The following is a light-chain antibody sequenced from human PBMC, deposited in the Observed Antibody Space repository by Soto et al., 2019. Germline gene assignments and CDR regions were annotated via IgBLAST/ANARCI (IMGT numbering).Light chain of an antibody. Sequence: QSALTQPHSASGSPGHSVTISCTGTSSDVGGYNYISWYQQHPGKAPKLMIYEVSKRPLGVPDRFSGSKSGNTASLTVSGLQAEYEADYYCSSYAGGNNYVFGTGTKLTVL. CDR3: SSYAGGNNYV. CDR2: EVS. J-gene: IGLJ1*01. CDR1: SSDVGGYNY. V-gene: IGLV2-8*01.